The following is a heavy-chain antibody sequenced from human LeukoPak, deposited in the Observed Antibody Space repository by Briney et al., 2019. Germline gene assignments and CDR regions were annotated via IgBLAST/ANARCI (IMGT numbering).Heavy chain of an antibody. CDR3: ARDLGQYYDTSDNWFDP. CDR1: GFTFSSYA. V-gene: IGHV3-30*04. CDR2: ISNDGSNK. Sequence: GGSLRLSCAASGFTFSSYAMHWVRQAPGKGLEWVAVISNDGSNKYYADSVKGRFTISRDNAKNTLNLQMNSLRAEDTAVYYCARDLGQYYDTSDNWFDPWGQGTLVTVSS. D-gene: IGHD3-22*01. J-gene: IGHJ5*02.